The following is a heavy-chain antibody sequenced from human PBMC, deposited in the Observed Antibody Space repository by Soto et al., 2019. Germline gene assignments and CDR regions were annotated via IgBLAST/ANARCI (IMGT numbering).Heavy chain of an antibody. J-gene: IGHJ5*02. CDR1: GCSFCDSF. D-gene: IGHD1-1*01. Sequence: GASVKVSSEASGCSFCDSFVHWVRQAPGQGLEGMGIINPSGDSRNYAQKFQSRVTITRDTFTSTVYMDLSSLRYEDTPVYYCWSDDSENYWTPADSYWFDRWGQGTTVTVSS. V-gene: IGHV1-46*01. CDR2: INPSGDSR. CDR3: WSDDSENYWTPADSYWFDR.